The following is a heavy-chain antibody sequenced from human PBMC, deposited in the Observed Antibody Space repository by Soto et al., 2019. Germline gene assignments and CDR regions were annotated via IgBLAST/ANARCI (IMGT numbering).Heavy chain of an antibody. D-gene: IGHD1-1*01. CDR2: IYTSGST. Sequence: QVQLQESGPGLVKPSETLSLTCTVSGGSISSYYWNWIRQPAGKGLEWLGRIYTSGSTNYNPSLKSRVTMSVDTSKNQFSLKLSPVTAADTAVYYCARGRVGWNDNWFDPWGQGTLVTVSS. CDR1: GGSISSYY. CDR3: ARGRVGWNDNWFDP. J-gene: IGHJ5*02. V-gene: IGHV4-4*07.